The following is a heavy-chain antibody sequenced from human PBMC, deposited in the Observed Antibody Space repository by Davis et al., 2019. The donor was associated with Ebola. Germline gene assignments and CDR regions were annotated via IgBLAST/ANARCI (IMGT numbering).Heavy chain of an antibody. CDR1: GYTSTNYI. D-gene: IGHD1-26*01. V-gene: IGHV1-18*01. J-gene: IGHJ3*02. CDR2: ITTYNGNT. CDR3: ARTRIVGTTTTASDI. Sequence: ASVKVSCKASGYTSTNYIIIWVRQAPGQGLEWMGWITTYNGNTDYAPKLQDRVTLTTDTSTGTAYMELRSLRSDDTAVYFCARTRIVGTTTTASDIWGQRAMVTLSS.